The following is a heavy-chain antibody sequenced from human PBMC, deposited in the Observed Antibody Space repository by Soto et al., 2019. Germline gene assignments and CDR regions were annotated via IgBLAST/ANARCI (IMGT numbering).Heavy chain of an antibody. CDR3: ARTRVGYNLYFDY. CDR1: GGSISTYY. D-gene: IGHD5-12*01. V-gene: IGHV4-59*08. Sequence: SETLSLTCTISGGSISTYYWGWIRQPPGKGLEWIGYIYSSGSTNYNPSLKSRVTISVDTSNNQFSLKLSSVTAADTAVYYCARTRVGYNLYFDYWGQGTLVTVSS. CDR2: IYSSGST. J-gene: IGHJ4*02.